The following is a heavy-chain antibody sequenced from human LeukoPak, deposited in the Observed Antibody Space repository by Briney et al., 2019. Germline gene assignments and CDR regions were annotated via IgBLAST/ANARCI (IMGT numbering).Heavy chain of an antibody. J-gene: IGHJ6*03. Sequence: GGSLRLFCAASGFTFSSYTMNWVRQAPGKGLEWVSSISSSSSYIYYADSVEGRFTISRDNAKNSLYLQMNSLRAEDTAVYYCASSLVAGYYYYNYYYMDVWGKGTTVTVSS. CDR2: ISSSSSYI. CDR3: ASSLVAGYYYYNYYYMDV. D-gene: IGHD5-18*01. V-gene: IGHV3-21*01. CDR1: GFTFSSYT.